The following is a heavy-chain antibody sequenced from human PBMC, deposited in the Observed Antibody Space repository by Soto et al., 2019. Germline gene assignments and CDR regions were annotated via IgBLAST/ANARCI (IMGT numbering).Heavy chain of an antibody. Sequence: QVQLVQSGAEVKKPGSSVKVSCKASGGTFSSYAISWVRQAPGQGLEWMGGIIPIFGTANYAQKFQGRVTITSXXSXRXXYMELSSLRSEDTAVYYCARDRGIAARPYPEYFQHWGQGTLVTVSS. J-gene: IGHJ1*01. V-gene: IGHV1-69*05. D-gene: IGHD6-6*01. CDR2: IIPIFGTA. CDR1: GGTFSSYA. CDR3: ARDRGIAARPYPEYFQH.